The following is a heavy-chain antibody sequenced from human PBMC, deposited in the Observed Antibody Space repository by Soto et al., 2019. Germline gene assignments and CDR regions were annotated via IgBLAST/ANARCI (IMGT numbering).Heavy chain of an antibody. D-gene: IGHD2-15*01. V-gene: IGHV3-23*01. CDR1: EFTVTGHA. Sequence: EVQVLESGGGLVQPGGSLRLSCEGSEFTVTGHAMTWIRQAPGKGPEWVSTITADGGTYYADSVKGRFAMSRDTSENTRYVPMSGLGAEASVAYYCAPHVACSGGSCQYDAFATRGQGTMVTVSS. J-gene: IGHJ3*02. CDR3: APHVACSGGSCQYDAFAT. CDR2: ITADGGT.